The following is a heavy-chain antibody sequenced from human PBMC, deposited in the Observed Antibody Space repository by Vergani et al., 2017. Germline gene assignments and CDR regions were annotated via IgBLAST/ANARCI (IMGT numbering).Heavy chain of an antibody. CDR1: GGSLSGYY. J-gene: IGHJ4*02. CDR3: ARSIVSRNPPDYFGN. V-gene: IGHV4-59*01. CDR2: VEDSGYF. D-gene: IGHD1-14*01. Sequence: QVQLQESGPGLVRPSETLSLTCTVSGGSLSGYYWNWIRQTPGEGLEWIGYVEDSGYFNYNPSLKTRVSMSSDTSNNQFSLMLSSVTVADTAVYYCARSIVSRNPPDYFGNWVEGALVTVSS.